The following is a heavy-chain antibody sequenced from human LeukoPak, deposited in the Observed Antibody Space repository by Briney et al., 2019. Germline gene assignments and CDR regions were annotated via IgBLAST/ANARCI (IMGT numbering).Heavy chain of an antibody. CDR2: ISGSGGST. CDR1: GFTFSSYA. V-gene: IGHV3-23*01. Sequence: GGSLRLSCAASGFTFSSYAMSWVRQAPGKGLEWVSAISGSGGSTYYADSVKGRFTISRDNSKNTLYLQMNSLRAEDTAVYYCAANRHYYDSSGYPLKVDYWGQGTLVTVSS. J-gene: IGHJ4*02. D-gene: IGHD3-22*01. CDR3: AANRHYYDSSGYPLKVDY.